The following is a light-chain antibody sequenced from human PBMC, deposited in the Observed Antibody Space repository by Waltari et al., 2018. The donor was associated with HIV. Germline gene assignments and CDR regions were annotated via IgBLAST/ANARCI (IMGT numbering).Light chain of an antibody. V-gene: IGLV1-44*01. J-gene: IGLJ3*02. CDR3: AVWDDSLRSVL. Sequence: QSVLTQPPSASGTPGQRVNISCSGGSSHIGRTPVTWYRQFPGEAPKLLIYTNIQRPSGVPDRFSGSKSGTSASLAISGLQSEDEADFYCAVWDDSLRSVLFGGGTRLTVL. CDR2: TNI. CDR1: SSHIGRTP.